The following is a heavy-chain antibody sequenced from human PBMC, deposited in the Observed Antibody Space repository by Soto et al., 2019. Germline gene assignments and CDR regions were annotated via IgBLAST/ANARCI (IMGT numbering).Heavy chain of an antibody. V-gene: IGHV2-5*02. J-gene: IGHJ4*02. D-gene: IGHD4-17*01. CDR3: AHRDCTVITYDY. CDR1: GFSLSSSGVG. Sequence: QITLKESGPTLVKPTQTLTLTCTFSGFSLSSSGVGVGWIRQPPGKALEWLALIYWDDDKRYSPSLKTRLTTPKDPPNTPVVLTMTNMYPLHTATYSCAHRDCTVITYDYWGQGPLVTVSS. CDR2: IYWDDDK.